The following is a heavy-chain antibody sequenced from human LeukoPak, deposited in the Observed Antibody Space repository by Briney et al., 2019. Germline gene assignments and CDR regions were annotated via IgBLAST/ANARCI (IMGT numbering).Heavy chain of an antibody. V-gene: IGHV4-4*09. CDR2: IHTSGST. Sequence: SETLSLTCTVSGGSISSYYWSWIRQPPGKGLEWIGYIHTSGSTNYNPSLKSRVTISVDTSKNQFSLKLSSVTAADTAVYYCARGGNYYGSGSYPIDYWGQGTLVTVSS. CDR3: ARGGNYYGSGSYPIDY. CDR1: GGSISSYY. J-gene: IGHJ4*02. D-gene: IGHD3-10*01.